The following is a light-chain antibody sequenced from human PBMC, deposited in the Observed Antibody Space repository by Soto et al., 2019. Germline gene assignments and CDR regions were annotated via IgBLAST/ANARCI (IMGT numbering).Light chain of an antibody. J-gene: IGLJ1*01. V-gene: IGLV2-14*01. CDR1: SSDVGGYHD. CDR2: ELC. CDR3: SSSTSSSIDYV. Sequence: QSALPQPASVSGAPGQSITISCTGTSSDVGGYHDVSWYQQHPGKAPKLMIYELCNRPSGVSNRFSGSKSGNTASLTISGLQAEDEADYYCSSSTSSSIDYVFGTGTKLTVL.